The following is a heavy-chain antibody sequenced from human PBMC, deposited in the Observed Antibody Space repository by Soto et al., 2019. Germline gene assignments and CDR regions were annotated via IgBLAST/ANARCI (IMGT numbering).Heavy chain of an antibody. Sequence: QVQLVQSGAEVKKPGASVKVSCKASGYTFTTYGMSWVRQAPGQGLDWMGWISTYNGNTKYAERVQGRVTMTTDKTTCTAYMELRSLRSDDTAVYYCARGPTDYYDNSGNYFLDYWGQGTLVTVSS. D-gene: IGHD3-22*01. CDR3: ARGPTDYYDNSGNYFLDY. CDR1: GYTFTTYG. CDR2: ISTYNGNT. V-gene: IGHV1-18*01. J-gene: IGHJ4*02.